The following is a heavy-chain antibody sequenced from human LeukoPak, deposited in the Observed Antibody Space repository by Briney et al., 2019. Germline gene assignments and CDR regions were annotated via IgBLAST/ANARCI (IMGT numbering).Heavy chain of an antibody. CDR2: IKQNGGEK. J-gene: IGHJ4*01. CDR3: ARDGTAAGLYFDL. V-gene: IGHV3-7*01. CDR1: GFTFTNYW. Sequence: GGSLKLSCTVSGFTFTNYWMNWVRQAPGKGLEWVANIKQNGGEKSYVDSVKGRFTISRDNAKNSLYLQMSSLRAEDTAVYYCARDGTAAGLYFDLWGQGTLVTVSS. D-gene: IGHD6-13*01.